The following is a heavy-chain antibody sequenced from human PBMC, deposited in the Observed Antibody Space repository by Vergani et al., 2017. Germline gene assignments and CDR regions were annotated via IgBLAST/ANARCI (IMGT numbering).Heavy chain of an antibody. J-gene: IGHJ6*02. Sequence: QITLRESGPTLVKPTQTLTLTCTFSGFSLTTGGEGVGWIRQPPGRALEWLAFVYWNDDERYSPSLKSRVTITKDTSKNEVILTMATMDPVDTATYYCARIPRLAAAYYGMDVWGQGTTVTVSS. CDR1: GFSLTTGGEG. D-gene: IGHD6-13*01. CDR2: VYWNDDE. V-gene: IGHV2-5*01. CDR3: ARIPRLAAAYYGMDV.